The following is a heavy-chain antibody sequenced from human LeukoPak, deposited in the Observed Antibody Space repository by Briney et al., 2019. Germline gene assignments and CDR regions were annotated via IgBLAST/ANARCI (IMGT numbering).Heavy chain of an antibody. D-gene: IGHD2-2*01. V-gene: IGHV4-30-2*01. CDR3: ARVKWRCSSTSCPTFDY. J-gene: IGHJ4*02. CDR1: GGSISSGGYS. CDR2: IYHSGST. Sequence: SQTLSLTCADSGGSISSGGYSWSWIRQPPGKGLEWIGYIYHSGSTYYNPSLKSRVTISVDRSKNQFSLKLSSVTAADTAVYYCARVKWRCSSTSCPTFDYWGQGTLVTVSS.